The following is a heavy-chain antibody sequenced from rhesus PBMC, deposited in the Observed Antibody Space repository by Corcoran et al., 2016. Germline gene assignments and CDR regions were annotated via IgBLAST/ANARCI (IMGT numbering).Heavy chain of an antibody. Sequence: QVQLQASGPGLVKPSETLSLTCAVSGGSISADYYWSWIRKPPGKGLELIGYIYGSGGGTNYKPSLKNRVTISIDTSKTQLSLKLSSVTAADTAVYYCASSPLSCCDVWGPGVLVTVSA. CDR3: ASSPLSCCDV. D-gene: IGHD2-15*01. CDR2: IYGSGGGT. J-gene: IGHJ5-1*01. V-gene: IGHV4-106*01. CDR1: GGSISADYY.